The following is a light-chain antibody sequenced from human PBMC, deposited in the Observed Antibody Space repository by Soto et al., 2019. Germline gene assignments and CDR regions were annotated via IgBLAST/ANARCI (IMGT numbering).Light chain of an antibody. J-gene: IGKJ4*01. CDR3: QQYSNWPLT. Sequence: EIVMTQSPATLSVSPGERATLSCRASQSVHSNLAWYQQKPGQAPRLLIYGASTRATGVPARFSVSGSGTEFSLPVSSLQSEDFAVYYCQQYSNWPLTFGGGTKVEIK. CDR1: QSVHSN. CDR2: GAS. V-gene: IGKV3-15*01.